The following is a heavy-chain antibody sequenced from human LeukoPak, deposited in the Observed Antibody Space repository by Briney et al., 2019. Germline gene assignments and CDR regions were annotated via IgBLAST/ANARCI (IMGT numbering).Heavy chain of an antibody. CDR3: ARRRGYYYNNWFDP. D-gene: IGHD3-10*01. V-gene: IGHV4-34*01. Sequence: PSETLSLTCAVYGGSFSGYYWSWIRQPPGKGPEWIGEINHSGSTNYNPSLKSRVTISVDTSKNQFSLKLSSVTAADTAVYYCARRRGYYYNNWFDPWGQGTLVTVSS. CDR2: INHSGST. CDR1: GGSFSGYY. J-gene: IGHJ5*02.